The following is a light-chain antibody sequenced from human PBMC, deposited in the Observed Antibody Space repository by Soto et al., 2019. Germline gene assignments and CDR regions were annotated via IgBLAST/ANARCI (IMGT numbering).Light chain of an antibody. V-gene: IGKV3-20*01. CDR2: GAS. CDR3: HQCSYSPLT. J-gene: IGKJ4*01. CDR1: QSVTNNY. Sequence: EIVLTQSPGTLSLSPGERATLPCRASQSVTNNYLAWYQQKPGQAPRLLIYGASNRATGIPDRFSGSGSGTDFTLTINRLEPEDFAVYYCHQCSYSPLTFGGGTKVEIK.